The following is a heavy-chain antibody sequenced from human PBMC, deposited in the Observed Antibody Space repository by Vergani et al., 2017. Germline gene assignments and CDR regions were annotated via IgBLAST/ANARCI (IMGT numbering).Heavy chain of an antibody. V-gene: IGHV3-66*02. CDR2: IYSGDET. CDR3: ARDPSRNWGENPGPFDY. Sequence: EVQLVESGGGLVQPGGSLRLSCAASGFTFSGNYMTWVRQAPGKGLEWVSHIYSGDETYYADSVKGRVTISRDTSKNTLHLQINNLRVEDTAVYYCARDPSRNWGENPGPFDYWGQGTLVTVSS. D-gene: IGHD7-27*01. CDR1: GFTFSGNY. J-gene: IGHJ4*02.